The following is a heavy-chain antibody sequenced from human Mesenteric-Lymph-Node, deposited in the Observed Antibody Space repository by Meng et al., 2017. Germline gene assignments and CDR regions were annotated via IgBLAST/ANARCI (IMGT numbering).Heavy chain of an antibody. CDR1: GFTFSNPA. CDR2: SGNAGGT. J-gene: IGHJ4*01. CDR3: ARPRIDPYCFDS. V-gene: IGHV3-23*01. Sequence: GGSLRLSCAGSGFTFSNPAMTWVRQAPGKGLEWVATSGNAGGTDYADSVKGRFIISRDNSKNTMYLQMNNLRAEDTAVYYCARPRIDPYCFDSWGRGPLVTVSS. D-gene: IGHD2-15*01.